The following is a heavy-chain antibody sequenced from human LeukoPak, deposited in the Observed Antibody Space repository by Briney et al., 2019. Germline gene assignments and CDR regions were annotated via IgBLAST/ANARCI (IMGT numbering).Heavy chain of an antibody. J-gene: IGHJ6*03. CDR1: GGSISSYY. CDR3: ARGGMTAAGVYYYMDV. CDR2: IYYSGST. Sequence: SETLSLTCTVSGGSISSYYWSWIRQPPGKGLEWIGYIYYSGSTNYNPSLKSRVTISVDTSKNQFSLKLSSVTAADTAVYYCARGGMTAAGVYYYMDVWGKGTTVTVSS. V-gene: IGHV4-59*01. D-gene: IGHD6-13*01.